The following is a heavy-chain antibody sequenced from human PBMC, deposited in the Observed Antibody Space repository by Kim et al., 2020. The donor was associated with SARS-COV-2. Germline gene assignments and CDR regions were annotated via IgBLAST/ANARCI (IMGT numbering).Heavy chain of an antibody. CDR3: ARTNSGSYYKRAEDAFDI. V-gene: IGHV3-20*03. Sequence: KGRFTISRDKAKNSLYMQMNSLTAEDTALYYCARTNSGSYYKRAEDAFDIWGQGTMVTVSS. J-gene: IGHJ3*02. D-gene: IGHD1-26*01.